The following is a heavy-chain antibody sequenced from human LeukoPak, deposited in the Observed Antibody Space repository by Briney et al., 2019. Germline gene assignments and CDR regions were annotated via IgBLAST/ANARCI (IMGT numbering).Heavy chain of an antibody. CDR1: GFTFSSYS. J-gene: IGHJ6*02. CDR2: ISSSSSYI. V-gene: IGHV3-21*01. Sequence: GGSLRLSCAASGFTFSSYSMNWVSQAPGKGLEWVSSISSSSSYIYYADSVKGRFTISRDNAKNSLYLQMNSLRAEDTAVYYCARDNIVVVPAATPPYYYYGMDVWGQGTTVTVSS. CDR3: ARDNIVVVPAATPPYYYYGMDV. D-gene: IGHD2-2*01.